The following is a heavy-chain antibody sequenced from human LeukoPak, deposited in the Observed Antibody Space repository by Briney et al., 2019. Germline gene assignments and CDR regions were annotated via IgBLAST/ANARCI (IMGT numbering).Heavy chain of an antibody. Sequence: KASETLSLTCAVYGGSFSGYYWSWIRQPPGKGLEWIGEINHSGSTNYNPSPKSRVTISVDTSKNQFSLKLSSVTAADTAVYYCARGVLRYFDWFRYYYYGMDVWGQGTTVTVSS. CDR3: ARGVLRYFDWFRYYYYGMDV. CDR1: GGSFSGYY. D-gene: IGHD3-9*01. V-gene: IGHV4-34*01. J-gene: IGHJ6*02. CDR2: INHSGST.